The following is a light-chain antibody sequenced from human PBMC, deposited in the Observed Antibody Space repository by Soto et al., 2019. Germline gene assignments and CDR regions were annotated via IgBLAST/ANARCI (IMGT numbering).Light chain of an antibody. CDR2: GAS. CDR1: QSVSSSY. Sequence: EIVLTQSPGTLSLSPGERATLSCRASQSVSSSYLAWYQQKPGQAPRLLIYGASSRATGIPDRFSGSGSGTEFTLTISRLEPEDFPVYYCQQYGSSPTFGGGTKVEIK. J-gene: IGKJ4*01. CDR3: QQYGSSPT. V-gene: IGKV3-20*01.